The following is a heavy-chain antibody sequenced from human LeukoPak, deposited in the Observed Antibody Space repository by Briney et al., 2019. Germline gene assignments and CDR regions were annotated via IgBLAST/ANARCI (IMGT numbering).Heavy chain of an antibody. J-gene: IGHJ3*02. CDR2: INPSGGST. CDR3: ARGLLVYYDFWSVTSGAFDI. D-gene: IGHD3-3*01. CDR1: GYTFTSYY. V-gene: IGHV1-46*01. Sequence: GASVKVSCKASGYTFTSYYMHWVRQAPGQGLEWMGIINPSGGSTSYAQKFQGRVTMTRDMSTSTVYMELSSLRSEDTAVYYCARGLLVYYDFWSVTSGAFDIWGQGTMVTVSS.